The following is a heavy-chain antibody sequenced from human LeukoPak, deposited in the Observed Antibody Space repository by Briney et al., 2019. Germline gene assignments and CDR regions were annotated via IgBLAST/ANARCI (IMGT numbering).Heavy chain of an antibody. D-gene: IGHD6-6*01. J-gene: IGHJ3*02. Sequence: GSSVKVSCKASGGTFSSYAISWVRQAPGQGLEWMGGIIPIFGTANYAQKFQGRVTITADESTSTAYMELSSLRSEDTAVYYCAREYSSSSRDAFDIWGQGTMVTVSS. CDR3: AREYSSSSRDAFDI. V-gene: IGHV1-69*01. CDR2: IIPIFGTA. CDR1: GGTFSSYA.